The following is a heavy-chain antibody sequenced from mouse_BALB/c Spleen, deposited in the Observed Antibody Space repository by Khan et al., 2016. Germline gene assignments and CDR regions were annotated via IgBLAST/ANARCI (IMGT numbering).Heavy chain of an antibody. CDR2: ISTYYGDT. D-gene: IGHD2-1*01. J-gene: IGHJ4*01. CDR1: GYTFTDYA. V-gene: IGHV1S137*01. CDR3: AREGLNYDYAMDY. Sequence: QVQLKQSGAELVRPGVSVKISCKGSGYTFTDYAMHWVKQSHAKNLEWIGVISTYYGDTSYNQKFEGKATMTVDKSSSTAYMDLARLTSEDSAICYCAREGLNYDYAMDYWGQGTSVTVSS.